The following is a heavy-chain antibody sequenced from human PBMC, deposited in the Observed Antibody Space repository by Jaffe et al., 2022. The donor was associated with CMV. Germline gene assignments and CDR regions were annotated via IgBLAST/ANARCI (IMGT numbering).Heavy chain of an antibody. D-gene: IGHD3-16*01. V-gene: IGHV3-30*18. Sequence: QVQLVESGGGVVQPGRSLRLSCAASGFTFSSYGMHWVRQAPGKGLEWVAVISYDGSNKYYADSVKGRFTISRDNSKNTLYLQMNSLRAEDTAVYYCAKDMEDYVWGMGIDYWGQGTLVTVSS. CDR3: AKDMEDYVWGMGIDY. CDR1: GFTFSSYG. J-gene: IGHJ4*02. CDR2: ISYDGSNK.